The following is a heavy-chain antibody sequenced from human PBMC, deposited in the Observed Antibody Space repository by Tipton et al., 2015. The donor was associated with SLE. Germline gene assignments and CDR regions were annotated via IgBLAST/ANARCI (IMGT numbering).Heavy chain of an antibody. CDR2: ISSSSSYI. J-gene: IGHJ3*02. Sequence: GSLRLSCAASGFTFSSYSMNWVRQAPGKGLEWVSSISSSSSYIYYADSVKGRFTISRDNAKNSLYLQMNSLRAEDTAVYYCARVEYSGSYYDAFDIWGQGTMVTVSS. CDR1: GFTFSSYS. V-gene: IGHV3-21*01. CDR3: ARVEYSGSYYDAFDI. D-gene: IGHD1-26*01.